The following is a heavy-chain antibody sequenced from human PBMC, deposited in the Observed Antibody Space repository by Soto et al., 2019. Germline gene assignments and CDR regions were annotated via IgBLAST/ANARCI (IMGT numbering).Heavy chain of an antibody. CDR1: GFTFSSYA. J-gene: IGHJ3*02. D-gene: IGHD3-3*01. CDR2: ISGSGGST. CDR3: ATDTITIFGVVIISDAFDI. Sequence: PGGSLRLSCAASGFTFSSYAMSLVRQAPGKGLEWVSAISGSGGSTYYADSVKGRFTISRDNSKNTLYLQMNSLRAEDTAVYYCATDTITIFGVVIISDAFDIWGQGTMVTVSS. V-gene: IGHV3-23*01.